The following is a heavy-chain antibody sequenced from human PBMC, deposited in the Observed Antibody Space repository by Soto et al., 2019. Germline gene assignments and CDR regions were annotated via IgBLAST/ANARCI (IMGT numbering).Heavy chain of an antibody. V-gene: IGHV1-24*01. CDR1: IDLA. CDR3: ATIYDFWSGNTGLAP. Sequence: IDLAMQWVLTTPGKGLEWMGGFDPEDGETIYAQKFQGRVTMTEDTSTDTAYMELSSLRSEDTAVYFCATIYDFWSGNTGLAPWGQGTSVHGSP. J-gene: IGHJ5*02. D-gene: IGHD3-3*01. CDR2: FDPEDGET.